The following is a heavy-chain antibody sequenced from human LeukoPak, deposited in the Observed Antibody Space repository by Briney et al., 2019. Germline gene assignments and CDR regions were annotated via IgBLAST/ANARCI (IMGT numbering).Heavy chain of an antibody. D-gene: IGHD2-15*01. CDR2: TYTSGST. CDR3: AREDRRILDY. J-gene: IGHJ4*02. V-gene: IGHV4-4*07. Sequence: SETLSLTCTVSGGSISSYYWSWIRQPAGKGLEGIGRTYTSGSTNYNPSLKSRVTISVDKSKNQFSLKLSSVTAADTAVYYCAREDRRILDYWGQGTLVTVSS. CDR1: GGSISSYY.